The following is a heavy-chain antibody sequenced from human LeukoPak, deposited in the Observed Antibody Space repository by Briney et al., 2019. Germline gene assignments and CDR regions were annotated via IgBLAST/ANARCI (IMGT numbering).Heavy chain of an antibody. CDR3: ARERTLVVTATGHFDY. J-gene: IGHJ4*02. CDR2: ISYDGGNK. CDR1: GFTFSSYA. V-gene: IGHV3-30-3*01. D-gene: IGHD2-21*02. Sequence: PGRSLRLSCAASGFTFSSYAMHWVRQAPGKGLEWVAVISYDGGNKYYADSVKGRFTISRDNSKNTLYLQMNSLRAEDTAVYYCARERTLVVTATGHFDYWGQGTLVTVSS.